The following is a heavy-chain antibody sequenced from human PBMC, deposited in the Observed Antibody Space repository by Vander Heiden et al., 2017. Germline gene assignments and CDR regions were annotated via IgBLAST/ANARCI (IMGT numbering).Heavy chain of an antibody. CDR2: SRPGNSNT. CDR3: ARHPTNAFDI. D-gene: IGHD4-17*01. J-gene: IGHJ3*02. Sequence: EVQLRHSGAEVKRPGESVKISCKGSGDTFTHYGIGWVRQMPGKDLELMGSSRPGNSNTRYSPSFQGQVTISADNSISTAYLQWGSLKASDTAMYYCARHPTNAFDIWGQGTMVTVSS. CDR1: GDTFTHYG. V-gene: IGHV5-51*01.